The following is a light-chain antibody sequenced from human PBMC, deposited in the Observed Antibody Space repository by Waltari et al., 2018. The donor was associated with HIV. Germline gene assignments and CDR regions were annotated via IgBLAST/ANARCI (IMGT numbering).Light chain of an antibody. J-gene: IGKJ1*01. CDR1: QSLSSTY. CDR2: GAS. V-gene: IGKV3-20*01. Sequence: EIVLTQSPGTLSLSPGDRATLSCRASQSLSSTYLARYQHKPGQAPRLLIYGASSRATGIPDRFSGSGSGTDFTLTITRLEPEDFAIYYCQQYGSSPQTFGQGTKVEI. CDR3: QQYGSSPQT.